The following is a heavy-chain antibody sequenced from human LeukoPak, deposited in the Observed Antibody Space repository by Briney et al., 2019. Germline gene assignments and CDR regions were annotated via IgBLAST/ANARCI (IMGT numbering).Heavy chain of an antibody. J-gene: IGHJ4*02. CDR2: IKQDGSEK. V-gene: IGHV3-7*01. CDR1: GFTFSSYW. CDR3: ARDGVEMATIVFFDY. D-gene: IGHD5-24*01. Sequence: GGSLRLSCAASGFTFSSYWMSWVRQAPGKGLEWVANIKQDGSEKYHVDSVKGRFTISRDNAKNSLYLQMNSLRAEDTAVYYCARDGVEMATIVFFDYWGQGTLVTVSS.